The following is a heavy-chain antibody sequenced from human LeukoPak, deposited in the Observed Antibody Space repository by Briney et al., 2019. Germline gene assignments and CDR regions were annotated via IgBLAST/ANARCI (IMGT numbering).Heavy chain of an antibody. J-gene: IGHJ4*02. CDR2: IYYSGST. D-gene: IGHD3-10*01. Sequence: PSETLSLTCTVSGGSISSSSYYWGWIRQPPGKGLEWIGSIYYSGSTYYNPSLKSRVTISVDTSKNQFSLKLSSVTAADTAVYYCARQSVHYGSGSHLDYWGQGTLVTVSS. CDR3: ARQSVHYGSGSHLDY. CDR1: GGSISSSSYY. V-gene: IGHV4-39*01.